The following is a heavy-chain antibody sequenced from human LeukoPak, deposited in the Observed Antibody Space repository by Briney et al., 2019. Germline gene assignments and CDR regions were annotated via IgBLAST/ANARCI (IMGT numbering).Heavy chain of an antibody. CDR2: ISYDGSKK. CDR3: ALNRGSGWYFHY. Sequence: GGSLRLSCAASGFTFSRYAMHWVRQAPGKGLEWVAVISYDGSKKNYADSVKGRFTISRDNSKNTLYLQMNSLRPEDTAVYYCALNRGSGWYFHYWGQGTLVTVSS. D-gene: IGHD6-19*01. V-gene: IGHV3-30*04. J-gene: IGHJ4*02. CDR1: GFTFSRYA.